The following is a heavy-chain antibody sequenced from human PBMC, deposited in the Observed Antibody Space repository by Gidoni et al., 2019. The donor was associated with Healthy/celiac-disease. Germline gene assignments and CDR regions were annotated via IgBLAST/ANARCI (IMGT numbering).Heavy chain of an antibody. CDR1: AFTFSSYA. Sequence: EVQLLESGGGLVQPGGSLRLYCAASAFTFSSYAMSWVRQDPGKGVEWVSGISGSGGSTDYADSVKGRFTISRDNSKNTLYLQMNSLRAEDTAVYYCAKDSIVVVTANAFDIWGQGTMVTVSS. D-gene: IGHD2-21*02. V-gene: IGHV3-23*01. CDR3: AKDSIVVVTANAFDI. CDR2: ISGSGGST. J-gene: IGHJ3*02.